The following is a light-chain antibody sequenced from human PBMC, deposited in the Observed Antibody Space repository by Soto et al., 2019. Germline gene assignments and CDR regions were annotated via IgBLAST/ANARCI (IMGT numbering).Light chain of an antibody. CDR3: QQLSSSPLT. V-gene: IGKV1-9*01. J-gene: IGKJ4*01. CDR2: TAS. Sequence: DIQLTQSPSFLSASVGDRVTITCRASQGISSYLAWYQQKPGKAPNLLIHTASTLQSGVPSRFSGSGSGTDFALTISSLQPEDFATYYCQQLSSSPLTFGGGTKVDIK. CDR1: QGISSY.